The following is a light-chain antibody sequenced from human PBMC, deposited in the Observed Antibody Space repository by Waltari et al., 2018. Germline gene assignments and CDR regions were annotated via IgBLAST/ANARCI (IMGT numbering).Light chain of an antibody. CDR1: QNVNNN. J-gene: IGKJ2*01. Sequence: EKVMTQSPATLSVSPGERATLSCRASQNVNNNLAWYQRKPAQAPRLLIYDASTRATGIPARFSGGGSGTEFTLSISSLQSEDFAVYYCQQYDNWPLTFGLGTKLEIK. CDR3: QQYDNWPLT. V-gene: IGKV3-15*01. CDR2: DAS.